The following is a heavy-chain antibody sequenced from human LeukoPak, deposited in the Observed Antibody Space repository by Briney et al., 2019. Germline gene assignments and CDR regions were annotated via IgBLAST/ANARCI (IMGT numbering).Heavy chain of an antibody. CDR3: ARGREEMGDGYNYFDY. CDR2: INHSGST. Sequence: SETLSLTCAVYGGSFSGYYWSWIRQPPGKGLEWNGEINHSGSTNYNPSLKSRVTISVDTSKNQFSLKLSSVTAADTAMYYCARGREEMGDGYNYFDYWGQGTLVTVSS. D-gene: IGHD5-24*01. J-gene: IGHJ4*02. V-gene: IGHV4-34*01. CDR1: GGSFSGYY.